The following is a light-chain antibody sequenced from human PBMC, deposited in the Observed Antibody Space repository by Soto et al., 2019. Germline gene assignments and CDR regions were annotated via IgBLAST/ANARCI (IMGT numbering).Light chain of an antibody. CDR2: GAS. V-gene: IGKV3-15*01. CDR3: QQYNNWPG. Sequence: EIVMTQSPATLSVSPGERATLSCRASQSVSSNLAWYQQKPGQASRLLIYGASTRATGIPARFSGSGSGTEFTLTISSLQSEDFAVYYCQQYNNWPGFGPGTKVDIK. J-gene: IGKJ3*01. CDR1: QSVSSN.